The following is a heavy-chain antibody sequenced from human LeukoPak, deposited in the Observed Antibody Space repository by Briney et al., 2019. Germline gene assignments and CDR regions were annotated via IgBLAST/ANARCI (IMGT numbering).Heavy chain of an antibody. CDR1: GFTFSSYS. V-gene: IGHV3-21*01. J-gene: IGHJ4*02. CDR2: ISSSSSYI. Sequence: PGGSLRLSCAASGFTFSSYSMNWVRQAPGKGLEWVSSISSSSSYIYYADSVKGRFTISRDNARNSVHVQMNSLRAEDTAVYFCARIRPGNYFDYWGQGALVTVSS. CDR3: ARIRPGNYFDY. D-gene: IGHD6-6*01.